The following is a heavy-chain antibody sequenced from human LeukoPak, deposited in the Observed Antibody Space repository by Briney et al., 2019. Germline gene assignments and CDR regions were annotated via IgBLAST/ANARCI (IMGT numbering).Heavy chain of an antibody. J-gene: IGHJ4*02. CDR1: GGSISSGDYY. Sequence: SETLSLTCTVSGGSISSGDYYWSWIRQPPGKDLESIGYIYYSGSTYYNPSLKSLVTISVDTSKNQFSLKLSSVTAADTAVYYCARDGYYYDSSGYYPAGVFDYWGQGTLVTVSS. CDR2: IYYSGST. V-gene: IGHV4-30-4*01. CDR3: ARDGYYYDSSGYYPAGVFDY. D-gene: IGHD3-22*01.